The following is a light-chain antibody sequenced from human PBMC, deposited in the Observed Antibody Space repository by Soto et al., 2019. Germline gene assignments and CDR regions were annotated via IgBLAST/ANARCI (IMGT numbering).Light chain of an antibody. CDR1: QSVSSY. J-gene: IGKJ5*01. V-gene: IGKV3-11*01. CDR2: DAS. Sequence: EIVLTQSPATLSLSPGERSTLSFMSIQSVSSYLAWYQQKPGQAPRLLIYDASNRATGIPARFSGSGSGTDFTLTISSLEPEDFAVYYCQQRSNWPPSITFGQGTRLEI. CDR3: QQRSNWPPSIT.